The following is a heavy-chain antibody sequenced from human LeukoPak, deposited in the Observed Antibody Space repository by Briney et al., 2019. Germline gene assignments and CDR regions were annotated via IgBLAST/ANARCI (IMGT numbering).Heavy chain of an antibody. CDR2: ISSSGDTI. V-gene: IGHV3-48*03. Sequence: GGSLRLSCAASGFTFSSYEMNWVRQAPGRGPQWVSYISSSGDTIYYAASVKGRFTTSRDNAKNSLYLQMNSLRAEDTAIYYCARDVGKSGYGDYWGQGNLVTVSS. D-gene: IGHD5-12*01. J-gene: IGHJ4*02. CDR3: ARDVGKSGYGDY. CDR1: GFTFSSYE.